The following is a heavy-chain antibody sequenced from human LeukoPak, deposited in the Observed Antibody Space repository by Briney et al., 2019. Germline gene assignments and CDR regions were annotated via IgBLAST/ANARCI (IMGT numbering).Heavy chain of an antibody. CDR1: GGTFSSYA. V-gene: IGHV1-69*05. CDR2: IIPIFGTA. D-gene: IGHD1-26*01. J-gene: IGHJ4*02. Sequence: SVKVSCKASGGTFSSYAISWVRQAPGQGLEWMGGIIPIFGTANYAQKFQGRVTITTDESTSTAYMELSSLRSEDTAVYYCARGVVGASHFDYWGQGTLVTVSS. CDR3: ARGVVGASHFDY.